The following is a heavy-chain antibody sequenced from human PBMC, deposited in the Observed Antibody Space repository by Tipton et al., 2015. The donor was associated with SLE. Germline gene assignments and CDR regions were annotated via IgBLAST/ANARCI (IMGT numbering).Heavy chain of an antibody. CDR2: FYNSGSI. CDR3: ARHGGSGKYYRTLDY. V-gene: IGHV4-59*08. J-gene: IGHJ4*02. D-gene: IGHD3-10*01. Sequence: TLSLTCTVSGVSISTYFWSWIRQPPGKGLEWMGDFYNSGSINYNPSLRSRVSISLDTSKNHLSLNLSSVTAADTAVYYCARHGGSGKYYRTLDYWGQGILVTVSS. CDR1: GVSISTYF.